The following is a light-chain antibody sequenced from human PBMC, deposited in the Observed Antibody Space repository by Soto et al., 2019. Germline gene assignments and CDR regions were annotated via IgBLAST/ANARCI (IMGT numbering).Light chain of an antibody. CDR2: GAS. J-gene: IGKJ4*01. CDR3: QQYGRSPLT. CDR1: QSVSSSY. Sequence: EIVLTQSPGTLSLSPGERATLSCRASQSVSSSYLAWYQQKVGQAPRLLIYGASSRATGIPDRFSGSGSGTDFTLTISRLEPEDFAVYYCQQYGRSPLTFGGGTKVEIK. V-gene: IGKV3-20*01.